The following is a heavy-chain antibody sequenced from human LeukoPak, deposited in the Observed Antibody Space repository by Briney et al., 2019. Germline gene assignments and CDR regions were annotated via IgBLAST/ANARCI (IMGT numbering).Heavy chain of an antibody. V-gene: IGHV4-59*01. Sequence: SETLSLTCTVSGGSISSYYWSWIRQPPGKGLEWIGYIYYSGSTNYNPSLKSRVTISVDTSKNQFSLKLSSVTAADTAVYYCARVGGGGWYFDLWGCGTLVTVSS. CDR1: GGSISSYY. CDR3: ARVGGGGWYFDL. D-gene: IGHD3-16*01. J-gene: IGHJ2*01. CDR2: IYYSGST.